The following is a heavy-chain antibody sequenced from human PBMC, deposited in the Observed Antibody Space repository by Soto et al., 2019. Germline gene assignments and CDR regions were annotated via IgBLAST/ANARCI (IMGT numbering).Heavy chain of an antibody. D-gene: IGHD5-18*01. CDR2: IYYSGST. CDR3: ARGRGTAMDYYGMDV. CDR1: GGSISSYY. J-gene: IGHJ6*02. V-gene: IGHV4-59*12. Sequence: SETLSLTCTVSGGSISSYYWSWIRQPPGKGLEWVGYIYYSGSTNYNPSLKSRVTISVDTSKNQFSLKLSSVTAADTAVYYCARGRGTAMDYYGMDVWGQGTTVTVSS.